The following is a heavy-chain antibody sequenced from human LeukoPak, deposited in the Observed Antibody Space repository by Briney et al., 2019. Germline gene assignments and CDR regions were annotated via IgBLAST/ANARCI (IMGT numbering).Heavy chain of an antibody. Sequence: PGGSLRLSCAASGFTFSSYAMHWVRQAPDKGLEWVAVISYDGSNKYYADSVKGRFTISRDNSKNTLYLQMNSLRAEDTAVYYCARDSRSSSLKWGQGTLVTVSS. CDR2: ISYDGSNK. V-gene: IGHV3-30*04. CDR1: GFTFSSYA. CDR3: ARDSRSSSLK. D-gene: IGHD6-13*01. J-gene: IGHJ4*02.